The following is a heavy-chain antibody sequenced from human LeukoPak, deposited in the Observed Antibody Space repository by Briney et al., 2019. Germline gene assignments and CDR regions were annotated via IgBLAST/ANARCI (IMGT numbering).Heavy chain of an antibody. J-gene: IGHJ5*02. CDR2: IIPILGIA. CDR3: ARDGGPGSPIVVVPAASPFDP. Sequence: GASVKVSCKASGGTFSSYAISWVRQAPGQGLEWMGRIIPILGIANYAQKFQGRVTITADKSTSTAYMELSSLRSEDTAVYYCARDGGPGSPIVVVPAASPFDPWGQGTLVTVSS. CDR1: GGTFSSYA. V-gene: IGHV1-69*04. D-gene: IGHD2-2*01.